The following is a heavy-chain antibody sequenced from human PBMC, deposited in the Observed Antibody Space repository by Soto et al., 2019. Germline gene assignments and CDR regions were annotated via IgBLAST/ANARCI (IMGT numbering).Heavy chain of an antibody. D-gene: IGHD3-10*01. CDR1: GGSVSSSGSY. CDR2: ISYSGST. CDR3: ARRYFYGSGKYGLDV. J-gene: IGHJ6*02. V-gene: IGHV4-39*01. Sequence: QLQLQESGPGLVKPSETLSLTCTVSGGSVSSSGSYWGWIRQPPGKGLEWIGTISYSGSTYYSPSLKSRVTISVDTSKSQFSLKLRSVTAADTAVYYCARRYFYGSGKYGLDVWGQGTAVTVSS.